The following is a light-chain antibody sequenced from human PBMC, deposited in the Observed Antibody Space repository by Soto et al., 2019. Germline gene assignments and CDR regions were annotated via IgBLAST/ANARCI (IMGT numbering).Light chain of an antibody. V-gene: IGKV1-27*01. Sequence: DIQMTQSPSSLSASVGDRVTITCRASQGISNYLAWYQQKPGKIPKLLIYAASTLQSGVPSRLVGSGSGTDFTLTISSLQTEDVATYYCQKYNSAPPYTFGHGTKLEIK. CDR2: AAS. J-gene: IGKJ2*01. CDR1: QGISNY. CDR3: QKYNSAPPYT.